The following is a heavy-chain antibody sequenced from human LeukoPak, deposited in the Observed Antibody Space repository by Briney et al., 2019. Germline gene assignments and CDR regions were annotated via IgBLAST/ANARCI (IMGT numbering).Heavy chain of an antibody. CDR1: GGSISSSSYY. CDR2: IYYSGST. Sequence: SETLSLTCTVSGGSISSSSYYWGWIRQPPGKGLEWIGSIYYSGSTYYNPSLKSRVTISVDTSKNQFSLKLSSVTAADTAVYYCARLSRGVYSYGPRPLYYFDYWGQGTLVTVSS. V-gene: IGHV4-39*07. CDR3: ARLSRGVYSYGPRPLYYFDY. D-gene: IGHD5-18*01. J-gene: IGHJ4*02.